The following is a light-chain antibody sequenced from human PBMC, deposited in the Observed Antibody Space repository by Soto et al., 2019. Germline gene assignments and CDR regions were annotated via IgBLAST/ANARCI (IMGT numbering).Light chain of an antibody. CDR2: ETS. CDR3: QQYSFYWT. CDR1: QSISNW. V-gene: IGKV1-5*03. Sequence: DIQMTQSPSTLSASVGDRVTITCRASQSISNWLAWYQQKPGKAPKLLIYETSALEGGVPSRFSGSGSGTEFTLTISSLQPDDFATYYCQQYSFYWTFAQGTTVEIK. J-gene: IGKJ1*01.